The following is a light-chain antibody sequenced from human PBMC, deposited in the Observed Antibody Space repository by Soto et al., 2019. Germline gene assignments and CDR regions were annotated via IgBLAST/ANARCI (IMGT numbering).Light chain of an antibody. Sequence: ETVMTQSPATPSVSPGERATLSCRASQSVNSNLAWYQQKLGQAPRVLIYGASTRATGIPDRFSGSGSGTDFTLTISSLEPEDFAVYYCQQRSNWPRTFGPGTKVDIK. CDR2: GAS. J-gene: IGKJ1*01. CDR1: QSVNSN. V-gene: IGKV3-11*01. CDR3: QQRSNWPRT.